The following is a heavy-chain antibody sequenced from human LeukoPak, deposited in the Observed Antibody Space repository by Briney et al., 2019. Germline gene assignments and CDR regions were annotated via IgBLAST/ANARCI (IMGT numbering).Heavy chain of an antibody. J-gene: IGHJ4*02. V-gene: IGHV3-21*01. CDR1: GFTFSSYR. CDR3: ARPGYGSGSYYYY. Sequence: PGGSLRLSCAASGFTFSSYRMNWVRQAPGKGLEWVSSISSSSSYIYYADSVKGRFTISRDNAKNSLYLQMNSLRAEDTAVYYCARPGYGSGSYYYYWGQGTLVTVSS. CDR2: ISSSSSYI. D-gene: IGHD3-10*01.